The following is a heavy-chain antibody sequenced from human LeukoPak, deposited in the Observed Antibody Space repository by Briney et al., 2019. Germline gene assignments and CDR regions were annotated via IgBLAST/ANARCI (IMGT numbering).Heavy chain of an antibody. Sequence: GGSLRLSCAASGFTLSTDSMNWVRQAPGKGLEWLSYISSSGRTIYYADSVKGRFTISRDDAKTSLFLQMNGLRDEDTAVYYCARSEWLTDFDYWGQGTLVTVSS. CDR3: ARSEWLTDFDY. D-gene: IGHD6-19*01. J-gene: IGHJ4*02. CDR2: ISSSGRTI. V-gene: IGHV3-48*02. CDR1: GFTLSTDS.